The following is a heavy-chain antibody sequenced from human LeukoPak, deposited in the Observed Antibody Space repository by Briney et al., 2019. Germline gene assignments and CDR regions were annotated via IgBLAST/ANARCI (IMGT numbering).Heavy chain of an antibody. CDR2: INWNGDIT. J-gene: IGHJ4*02. D-gene: IGHD3-16*01. Sequence: ETLSLTCTVSAGSISSYYMSWVRQAPGKGLEWVSRINWNGDITAYAESVKGRFTLARDNSKNSLYLQMNSLITKDTGFYFCARGPVLNDCVWGSPHLDYWGQGTLVTVSS. CDR1: AGSISSYY. V-gene: IGHV3-20*04. CDR3: ARGPVLNDCVWGSPHLDY.